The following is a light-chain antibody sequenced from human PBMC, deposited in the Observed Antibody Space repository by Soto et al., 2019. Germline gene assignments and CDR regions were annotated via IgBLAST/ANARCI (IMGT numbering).Light chain of an antibody. CDR1: QSVNSW. V-gene: IGKV1-5*01. CDR3: QQYNIYFT. J-gene: IGKJ3*01. CDR2: DAS. Sequence: DIQMTQSPSTLSASVGDRVTITCRASQSVNSWLAWYQQKPGKAPKLLVYDASTLQIGVPSRFSGSGAETHFTLTISSLKPDDFGTYYCQQYNIYFTFGPGTKVDI.